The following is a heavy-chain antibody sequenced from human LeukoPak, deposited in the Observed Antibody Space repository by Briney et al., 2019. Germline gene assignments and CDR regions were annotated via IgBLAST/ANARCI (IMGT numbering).Heavy chain of an antibody. D-gene: IGHD1-26*01. Sequence: SETLSLTCAVYGGSFSGYYWSWIRQPPGKGLEWIGEINHSGSTNYNPSLKSRVTISVDTSKNQFSLKLSSVTAADTAVYYCARGFPTSRWFDPWGQGTLVTVSS. CDR2: INHSGST. J-gene: IGHJ5*02. CDR1: GGSFSGYY. CDR3: ARGFPTSRWFDP. V-gene: IGHV4-34*01.